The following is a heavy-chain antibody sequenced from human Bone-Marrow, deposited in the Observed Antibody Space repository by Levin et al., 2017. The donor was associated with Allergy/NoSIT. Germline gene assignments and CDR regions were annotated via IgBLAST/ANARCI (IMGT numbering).Heavy chain of an antibody. V-gene: IGHV3-23*01. CDR3: AKVMSGSYYFDY. CDR1: GFTFSSYA. Sequence: GGSLRLSCAASGFTFSSYAMSWVRQAPGKGLEWVSAISGSGGSTYHADSVKGRFTISRDNSKNTLYLQMNSLRAEDTAIYYCAKVMSGSYYFDYWGQGTLVTVSS. D-gene: IGHD1-26*01. CDR2: ISGSGGST. J-gene: IGHJ4*02.